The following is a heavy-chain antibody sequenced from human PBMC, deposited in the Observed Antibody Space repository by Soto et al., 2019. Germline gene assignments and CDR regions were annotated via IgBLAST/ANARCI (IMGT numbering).Heavy chain of an antibody. CDR2: IYATGSS. V-gene: IGHV4-4*07. D-gene: IGHD1-1*01. Sequence: PSETLSLTCNVSGASLGGYYWSWIRQPPGKGLEWIGRIYATGSSDYNPSLKSRITISVDMSKRQFSLTLRSVTAADTDMYYCVRDGKKNLRDWFDPWGQGILVTVSS. J-gene: IGHJ5*02. CDR3: VRDGKKNLRDWFDP. CDR1: GASLGGYY.